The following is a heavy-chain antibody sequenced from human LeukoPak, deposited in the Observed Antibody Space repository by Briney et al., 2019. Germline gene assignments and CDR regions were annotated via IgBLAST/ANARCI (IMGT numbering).Heavy chain of an antibody. CDR1: GDPISSGTYY. Sequence: PSETLSLTCTVPGDPISSGTYYSSWIRQTAEKGLEWIGRIYATGNTKSNPSLKGRVTISLDTSKNQFSLILTSVTAADTAVYYCARAGDVVVVPPTAYLPPRYYMDVWGKGTSVTVSS. D-gene: IGHD2-2*01. V-gene: IGHV4-61*02. CDR3: ARAGDVVVVPPTAYLPPRYYMDV. J-gene: IGHJ6*03. CDR2: IYATGNT.